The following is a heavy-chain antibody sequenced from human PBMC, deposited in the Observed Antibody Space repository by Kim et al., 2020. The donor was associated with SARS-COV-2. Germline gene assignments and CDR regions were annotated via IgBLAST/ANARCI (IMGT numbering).Heavy chain of an antibody. J-gene: IGHJ6*02. CDR3: AKEINYDFWSGNNYFGMDV. V-gene: IGHV3-23*01. CDR2: ISGSGGNT. Sequence: GGSLRLSCEGTGLTLSSYAMSWVRQAPGMGLEWVSSISGSGGNTYYADSVKGRFTISRDNPKETLYLQMSSLRAEDTAVYYCAKEINYDFWSGNNYFGMDVWGQGPTVSVS. D-gene: IGHD3-3*01. CDR1: GLTLSSYA.